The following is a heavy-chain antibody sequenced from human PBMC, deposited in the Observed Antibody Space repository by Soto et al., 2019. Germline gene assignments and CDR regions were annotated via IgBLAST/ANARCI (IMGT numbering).Heavy chain of an antibody. Sequence: VQLVESGGGVVQPGRSLRLSCAASGFTFSDYAMHWVRQAPGKGLEWVAVVSHDGRNTHYADSVKGRFTISRDSSKNTVSLEMTRLRAEDTAVYYCAKRGRQWLGKSDFNYWGQGALVTVSS. CDR1: GFTFSDYA. CDR2: VSHDGRNT. V-gene: IGHV3-30*18. J-gene: IGHJ4*02. D-gene: IGHD6-19*01. CDR3: AKRGRQWLGKSDFNY.